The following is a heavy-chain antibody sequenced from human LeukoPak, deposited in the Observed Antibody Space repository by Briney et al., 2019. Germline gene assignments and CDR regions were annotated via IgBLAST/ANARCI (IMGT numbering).Heavy chain of an antibody. J-gene: IGHJ4*02. CDR2: ISGSGGST. Sequence: PGGSLRLSCAASGFTFSSYAMSWVRQAPGKGLEWVSAISGSGGSTYYADSVKGQFTISRDNSKNTLYLQMNSLRTEDTALYYCAKDISDYYGSGSFYNWGQGTLVTVSS. CDR1: GFTFSSYA. CDR3: AKDISDYYGSGSFYN. V-gene: IGHV3-23*01. D-gene: IGHD3-10*01.